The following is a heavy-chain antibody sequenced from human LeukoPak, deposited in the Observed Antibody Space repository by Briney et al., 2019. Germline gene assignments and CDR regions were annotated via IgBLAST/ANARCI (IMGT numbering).Heavy chain of an antibody. Sequence: SQTLSLTCAVSGGSISSGGYSWSWIRQPPGKGLEWIGEINHSGSTNYNPSLKSRVTISVDTSKNQFSLKLSSVTAADTAVYYCARAIESITIFGVVNDAFDIWGQGTMVTVSS. D-gene: IGHD3-3*01. CDR1: GGSISSGGYS. CDR3: ARAIESITIFGVVNDAFDI. CDR2: INHSGST. J-gene: IGHJ3*02. V-gene: IGHV4-30-2*01.